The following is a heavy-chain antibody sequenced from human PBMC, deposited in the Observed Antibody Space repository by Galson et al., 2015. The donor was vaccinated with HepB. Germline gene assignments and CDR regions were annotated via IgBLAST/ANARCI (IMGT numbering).Heavy chain of an antibody. V-gene: IGHV1-69*06. CDR3: ARWDGYNTFEYDY. Sequence: SVKVSCKASGGTFSSYAISWVRQAPGQGLEWMGGIIPIFGTANYAQKFQGRVTITADKSTSTAYMELSSLRSEDTAVYYCARWDGYNTFEYDYWGQGTLVTVSS. D-gene: IGHD5-24*01. CDR2: IIPIFGTA. J-gene: IGHJ4*02. CDR1: GGTFSSYA.